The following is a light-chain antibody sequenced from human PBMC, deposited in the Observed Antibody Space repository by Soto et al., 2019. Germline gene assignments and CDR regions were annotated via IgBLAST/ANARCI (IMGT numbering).Light chain of an antibody. CDR3: QYYGTSPKP. CDR2: GAS. V-gene: IGKV3-20*01. CDR1: QTVRNNY. Sequence: EFVLTQSPGTLSLSPGERATLSCRASQTVRNNYLAWYQHKPGQAPRLLIYGASSRATGIPDRFSGSGSGTDFTLTISRLEPEDFAVYYCQYYGTSPKPFGQGTKVDIK. J-gene: IGKJ1*01.